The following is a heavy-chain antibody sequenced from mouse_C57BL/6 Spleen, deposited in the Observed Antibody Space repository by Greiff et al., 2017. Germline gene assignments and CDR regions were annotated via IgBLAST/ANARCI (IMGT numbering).Heavy chain of an antibody. D-gene: IGHD2-12*01. V-gene: IGHV1-69*01. CDR2: IDPSDSYT. CDR1: GYTFTSYW. CDR3: ARGGAYDGFDY. J-gene: IGHJ2*01. Sequence: HLQHPWSYLLMPGASLKLSCKASGYTFTSYWMHWVKQRPGQGLEWIGEIDPSDSYTNYNQKFKGKSTLTVDKSSSTAYMPLSSLTSEDSAVYYCARGGAYDGFDYWGQGTTLTVSS.